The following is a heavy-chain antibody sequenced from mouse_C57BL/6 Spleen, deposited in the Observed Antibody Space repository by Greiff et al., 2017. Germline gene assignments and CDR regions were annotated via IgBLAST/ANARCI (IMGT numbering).Heavy chain of an antibody. CDR2: IYPSDSET. D-gene: IGHD2-12*01. J-gene: IGHJ4*01. V-gene: IGHV1-61*01. CDR3: ARLRRRDAMDY. CDR1: GYTFTSYW. Sequence: VQLQQPGAELVRPGSSVKLSCKASGYTFTSYWMDWVKQRPGQGLEWIGNIYPSDSETHYNQKFKDKATLTVDKSSSTAYMQLSSLTSEDSAVYYWARLRRRDAMDYWGQGTSVTVSS.